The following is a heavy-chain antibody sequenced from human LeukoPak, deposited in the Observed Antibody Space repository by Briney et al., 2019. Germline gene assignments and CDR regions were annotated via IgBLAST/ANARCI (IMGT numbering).Heavy chain of an antibody. CDR1: GFTLRDSR. CDR2: IKSNI. D-gene: IGHD6-13*01. Sequence: GRPLRLSCAPSGFTLRDSRVNWARQAPGKWLECVAYIKSNIYYADSVRGRFTISRDNVKNLLYLQMNSLTAEDSAVYYCARDDGSSWYQEYWGQGTLVTVSS. J-gene: IGHJ4*02. V-gene: IGHV3-21*05. CDR3: ARDDGSSWYQEY.